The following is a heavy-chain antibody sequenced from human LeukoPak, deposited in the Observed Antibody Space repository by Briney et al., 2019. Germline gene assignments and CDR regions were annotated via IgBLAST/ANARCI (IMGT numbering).Heavy chain of an antibody. CDR1: GFTFSSYI. CDR3: AKGPLSHFDY. D-gene: IGHD2/OR15-2a*01. J-gene: IGHJ4*02. CDR2: ISSSSSTI. Sequence: GGSLRLSCAASGFTFSSYIMNWVRQAPGKGLEWVSYISSSSSTIYYADSVKGRFTISRDNAKNTLYLQMNILRAEDTAVYYCAKGPLSHFDYWGQGTLVTVAS. V-gene: IGHV3-48*01.